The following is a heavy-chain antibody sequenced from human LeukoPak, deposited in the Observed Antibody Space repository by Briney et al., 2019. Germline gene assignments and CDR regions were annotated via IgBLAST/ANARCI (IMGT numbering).Heavy chain of an antibody. CDR3: AKVPRYYYDSSGYENWFDP. CDR1: GFTFSSFT. CDR2: ISGSGGST. J-gene: IGHJ5*02. V-gene: IGHV3-23*01. D-gene: IGHD3-22*01. Sequence: GGSLRLSCATSGFTFSSFTMSWVRQAPGKGLEWVSAISGSGGSTYYADSVKGRFTISRDNSKNTLYLQMNSLRAEDTAVYYCAKVPRYYYDSSGYENWFDPWGQGTLVTVSS.